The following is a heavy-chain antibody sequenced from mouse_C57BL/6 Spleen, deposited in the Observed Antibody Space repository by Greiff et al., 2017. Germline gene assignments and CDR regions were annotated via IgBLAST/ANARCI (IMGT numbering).Heavy chain of an antibody. J-gene: IGHJ1*03. CDR2: IDPENGDT. Sequence: EVQLQQSGAELVRPGASVKLSCTASGFNIKDDYMHWVKQRPEQGLEWIGWIDPENGDTEYASKFQGKATITADTYSNPAYLQLSSLTSEDTAVYYCTTRDYDEGYFDVWGTGTTVTVSS. CDR3: TTRDYDEGYFDV. CDR1: GFNIKDDY. D-gene: IGHD2-4*01. V-gene: IGHV14-4*01.